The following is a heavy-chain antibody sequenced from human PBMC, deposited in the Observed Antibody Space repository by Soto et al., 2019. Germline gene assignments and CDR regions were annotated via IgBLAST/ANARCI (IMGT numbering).Heavy chain of an antibody. CDR3: ARDLIELFTFDY. D-gene: IGHD1-26*01. Sequence: ASVKVSCKASGYTFTGYYMHWVRQAPGQGLEWMGWINPNSGGTNYAQKFQGRVTMTRDTSISTAYMELSRLRSDDTAVYYCARDLIELFTFDYWGRGTLVTVSS. CDR2: INPNSGGT. CDR1: GYTFTGYY. V-gene: IGHV1-2*02. J-gene: IGHJ4*02.